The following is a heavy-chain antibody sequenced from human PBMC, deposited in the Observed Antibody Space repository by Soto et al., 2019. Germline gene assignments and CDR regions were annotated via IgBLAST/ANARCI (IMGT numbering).Heavy chain of an antibody. CDR3: AIGHGLGK. V-gene: IGHV3-7*01. D-gene: IGHD6-19*01. CDR2: IKQDGNEK. CDR1: GFTFSDYL. J-gene: IGHJ4*02. Sequence: EVQLVDSGGALVQPGESLRLSCAASGFTFSDYLMTWVRQAPGKGLEWVDTIKQDGNEKYYVDSVKGRFTISRDNAKDSLYLQLNALRAEDTAVYYFAIGHGLGKWGQGTLVTVSS.